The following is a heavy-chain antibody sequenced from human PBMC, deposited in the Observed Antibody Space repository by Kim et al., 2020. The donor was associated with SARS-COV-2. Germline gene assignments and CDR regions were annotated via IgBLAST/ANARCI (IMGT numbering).Heavy chain of an antibody. Sequence: SETLSLTCTVSGGSISSGGYYWSWIRQHPGKGLEWIGYIYYSGSTYYNPSLKSRVTISVYTSKNQFSLKLSSVTAADTAVYYCARVRVVVPAARNWFDPWGQGTLVTVSS. D-gene: IGHD2-2*01. J-gene: IGHJ5*02. CDR3: ARVRVVVPAARNWFDP. CDR2: IYYSGST. V-gene: IGHV4-31*03. CDR1: GGSISSGGYY.